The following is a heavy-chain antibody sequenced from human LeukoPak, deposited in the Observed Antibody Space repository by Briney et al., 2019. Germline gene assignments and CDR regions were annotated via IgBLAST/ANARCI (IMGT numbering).Heavy chain of an antibody. D-gene: IGHD6-13*01. Sequence: SQTLSLTCTVSGGSISSGGYYWSCIRQPPGKGLECIGYIYHSGSTYYNPSLKSRVTISVDRSKNQFSLKLSSVTAADTAVYYCASLIAAAGTGWFDPWGQGTLVTVSS. V-gene: IGHV4-30-2*01. CDR3: ASLIAAAGTGWFDP. J-gene: IGHJ5*02. CDR1: GGSISSGGYY. CDR2: IYHSGST.